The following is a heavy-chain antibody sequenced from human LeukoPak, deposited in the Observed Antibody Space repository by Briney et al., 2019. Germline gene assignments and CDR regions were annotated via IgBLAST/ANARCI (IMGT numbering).Heavy chain of an antibody. CDR1: GGSISSYY. V-gene: IGHV4-4*07. CDR2: IYTSGGT. D-gene: IGHD6-13*01. Sequence: TSETLSLTCTVSGGSISSYYWSWIRQPAGKGLEWIGRIYTSGGTNYNPSLKSRVTMSVDTSKNQFSLKLSSVTAADTAVYYCARAVPDSSSWLIDYWGQGTLVTVSS. J-gene: IGHJ4*02. CDR3: ARAVPDSSSWLIDY.